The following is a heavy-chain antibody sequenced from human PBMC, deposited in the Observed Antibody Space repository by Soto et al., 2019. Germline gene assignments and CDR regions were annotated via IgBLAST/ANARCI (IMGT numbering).Heavy chain of an antibody. D-gene: IGHD3-22*01. CDR3: ARGGGSSGV. V-gene: IGHV4-59*11. J-gene: IGHJ4*02. CDR1: GGSISSHY. Sequence: SETLSLTCTVSGGSISSHYWSWIRQPPGKRLEWLGNINYSGRTNYNASLKSRVTISVDTSKNQLSVRLRSVTAADTAMYYCARGGGSSGVWGQGTLVTVSS. CDR2: INYSGRT.